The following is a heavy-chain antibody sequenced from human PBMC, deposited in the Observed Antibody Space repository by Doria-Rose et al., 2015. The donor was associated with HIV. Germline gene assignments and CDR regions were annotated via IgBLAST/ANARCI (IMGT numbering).Heavy chain of an antibody. CDR1: GGSFSGYY. CDR3: ARGPSDFGDYVAFQH. D-gene: IGHD4-17*01. CDR2: INHGGST. J-gene: IGHJ1*01. Sequence: LTFTVYGGSFSGYYWTWIRQSPGKGLEWIGEINHGGSTNYNPSLKSRVTISLAMSKNQFSLKVTSVTAADTAVYYCARGPSDFGDYVAFQHWGQGTLVTVSS. V-gene: IGHV4-34*01.